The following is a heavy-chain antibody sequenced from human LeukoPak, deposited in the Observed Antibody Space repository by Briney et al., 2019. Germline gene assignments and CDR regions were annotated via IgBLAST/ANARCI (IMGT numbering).Heavy chain of an antibody. D-gene: IGHD1-26*01. Sequence: TSETLSLTCAVSGGSISSGGYSWSWIRQPPGKGLEWIGYIYHSGSTYYNPSLKSRVTISVDRSKNQFSLKLSSVTAADTAVYYCARATKHPLFDYWGQGTRVTVSS. J-gene: IGHJ4*02. V-gene: IGHV4-30-2*01. CDR2: IYHSGST. CDR3: ARATKHPLFDY. CDR1: GGSISSGGYS.